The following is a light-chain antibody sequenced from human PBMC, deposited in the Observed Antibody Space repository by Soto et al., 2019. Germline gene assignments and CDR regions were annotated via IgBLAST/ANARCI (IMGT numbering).Light chain of an antibody. Sequence: DIQMTQSPSTLSASVGDRVTITCRASQNVNSWLAWYQQKPGKAPKLLIYKASNLENGVPSRFSGSGSGTEFTLTISGLQPDDFASYYCQQYNNYSETFGQGTKVEIK. J-gene: IGKJ1*01. CDR3: QQYNNYSET. V-gene: IGKV1-5*03. CDR1: QNVNSW. CDR2: KAS.